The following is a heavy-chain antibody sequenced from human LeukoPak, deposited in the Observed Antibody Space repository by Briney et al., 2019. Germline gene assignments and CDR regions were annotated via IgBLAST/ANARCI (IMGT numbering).Heavy chain of an antibody. CDR1: GGSISSYY. CDR3: ARDRGYSPFDY. Sequence: TSETLSLTCTVSGGSISSYYWSWIRQPPGKGLEWIGEINHSGSTNYNPSLKSRVTISVDTSKNQFSLKLSSVTAADTAVYYCARDRGYSPFDYWGQGTLVTVSS. CDR2: INHSGST. J-gene: IGHJ4*02. V-gene: IGHV4-34*01. D-gene: IGHD6-25*01.